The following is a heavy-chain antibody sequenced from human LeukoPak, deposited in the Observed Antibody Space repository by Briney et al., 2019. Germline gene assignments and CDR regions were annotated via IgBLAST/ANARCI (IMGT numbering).Heavy chain of an antibody. CDR2: IYPGDSDT. J-gene: IGHJ4*02. V-gene: IGHV5-51*01. Sequence: GESLKIFCKGSGYSFTSYWIGWVRQMPGKGLEWMGIIYPGDSDTRYSPSFQGQVTISADKSISTAYLQWSSLKASDTAMYYCARVRYFDWLLPYYFDYWGQGTLVTVSS. D-gene: IGHD3-9*01. CDR1: GYSFTSYW. CDR3: ARVRYFDWLLPYYFDY.